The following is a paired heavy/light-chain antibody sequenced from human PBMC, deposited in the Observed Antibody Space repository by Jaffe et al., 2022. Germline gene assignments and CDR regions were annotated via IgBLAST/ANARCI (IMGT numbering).Heavy chain of an antibody. Sequence: QVQVLQSGAEVKKPGASVKVSCKISGYTLAEVSMQWVRQAPGKGPEWMGGLAPENGEPIYVRQFQGRLTMTEDTSADTAYMELTDLRSEDTAVYYCATPPGRNWPQRLDYWGQGTLVIVSS. CDR3: ATPPGRNWPQRLDY. CDR1: GYTLAEVS. J-gene: IGHJ4*02. D-gene: IGHD1-1*01. V-gene: IGHV1-24*01. CDR2: LAPENGEP.
Light chain of an antibody. J-gene: IGKJ1*01. Sequence: DIILTQSPGTLSLSPGERATLSCRASQSVTSNYLAWYQQKPGQAPRLLIYGASRRANDIPDRFSGGGSGTDFTLTISRLETDDSAVYYCQQYGSSPRTFGQGTKVEIK. CDR2: GAS. CDR1: QSVTSNY. V-gene: IGKV3-20*01. CDR3: QQYGSSPRT.